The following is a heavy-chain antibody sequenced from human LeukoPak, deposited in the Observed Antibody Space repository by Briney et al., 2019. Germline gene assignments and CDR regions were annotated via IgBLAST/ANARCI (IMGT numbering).Heavy chain of an antibody. Sequence: GGSLRLSCAASGFTFSSYSMNWVRQAPGKGLEWVSSISSRSSYIYYADSVKGRFTISRDNAKNSLYLQMNSLRDEDTAVYYCARDRQQMDREGYFDLWGRGTLVTVSS. CDR3: ARDRQQMDREGYFDL. CDR2: ISSRSSYI. D-gene: IGHD6-13*01. J-gene: IGHJ2*01. CDR1: GFTFSSYS. V-gene: IGHV3-21*01.